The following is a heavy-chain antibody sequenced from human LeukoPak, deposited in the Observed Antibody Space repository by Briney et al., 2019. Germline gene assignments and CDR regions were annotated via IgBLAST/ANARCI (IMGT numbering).Heavy chain of an antibody. CDR1: GFTFDDYA. J-gene: IGHJ6*03. CDR2: ISWNSGSI. Sequence: GGSLRLSCAASGFTFDDYAMHWVRQAPGEGLEWVSGISWNSGSIGYADSVKGRFTISRDNAKNSLYLQMNSLRAEDTALYYCAKGGSYYYYMDVWGKGTTVTVSS. CDR3: AKGGSYYYYMDV. V-gene: IGHV3-9*01. D-gene: IGHD3-16*01.